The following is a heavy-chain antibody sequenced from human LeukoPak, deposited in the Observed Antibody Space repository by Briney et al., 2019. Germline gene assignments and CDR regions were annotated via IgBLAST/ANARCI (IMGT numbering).Heavy chain of an antibody. CDR2: IYYSGST. D-gene: IGHD3-10*01. V-gene: IGHV4-28*03. CDR3: ARVTHYYGSGSYPY. Sequence: IYYSGSTYYNPSLKSRVTMSVDTSKNQFSLKLSSVTAADTAVYYCARVTHYYGSGSYPYWGQGTLVTVSS. J-gene: IGHJ4*02.